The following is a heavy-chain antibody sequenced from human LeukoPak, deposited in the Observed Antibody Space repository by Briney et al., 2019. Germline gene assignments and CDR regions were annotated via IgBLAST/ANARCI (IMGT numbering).Heavy chain of an antibody. D-gene: IGHD5-24*01. Sequence: SETLSLTCTVSGGSISSSSYYWGWIRQPPGKGLEWIGSIYYSGSTYHNPSLKSRVTISVDKSKNQFSLRLSSVTAADTAVYYCARTPRDGYNSPYFDYWGQGTLVTVSS. CDR1: GGSISSSSYY. CDR3: ARTPRDGYNSPYFDY. J-gene: IGHJ4*02. V-gene: IGHV4-39*01. CDR2: IYYSGST.